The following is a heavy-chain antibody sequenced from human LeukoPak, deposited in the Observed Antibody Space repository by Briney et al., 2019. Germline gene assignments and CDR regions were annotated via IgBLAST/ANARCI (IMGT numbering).Heavy chain of an antibody. J-gene: IGHJ3*02. Sequence: SVKVSCKASGGTFSSYAISWVRQAPGQELEWMGRIIPIFGTANYAQKFQGRVTITTDESTSTAYMELSSLRAEDTAVYYCARESSGATDAFDIWGQGKMVTVSS. CDR1: GGTFSSYA. CDR2: IIPIFGTA. D-gene: IGHD1-26*01. CDR3: ARESSGATDAFDI. V-gene: IGHV1-69*05.